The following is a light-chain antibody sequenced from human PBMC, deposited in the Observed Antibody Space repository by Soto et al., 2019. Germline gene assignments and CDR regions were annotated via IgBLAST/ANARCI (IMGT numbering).Light chain of an antibody. CDR3: QQYGSSPRT. CDR2: GAS. CDR1: QSVSSSY. Sequence: DIVLTQSPGTLSLSPGERATLSCRASQSVSSSYLAWYQQKPGQAPMLLIYGASNRATGIPDRFSGSGSGTDFTLTISRLEPEDFAVYYCQQYGSSPRTFGQGTKV. J-gene: IGKJ1*01. V-gene: IGKV3-20*01.